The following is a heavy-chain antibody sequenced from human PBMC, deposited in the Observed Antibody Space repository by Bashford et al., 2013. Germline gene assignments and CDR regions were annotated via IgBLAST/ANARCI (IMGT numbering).Heavy chain of an antibody. V-gene: IGHV4-61*01. Sequence: SSETLSLTCTVSGGSVSSGSYYWNWIRQPPGKGLEWIGYIYYSGSTNYNPSLKSRVTISVDTSKNQFSLRLSSVTAADTAVYYCARWARFSSGWRFDAFDIWGQGTMVTVSS. CDR1: GGSVSSGSYY. CDR2: IYYSGST. J-gene: IGHJ3*02. D-gene: IGHD6-19*01. CDR3: ARWARFSSGWRFDAFDI.